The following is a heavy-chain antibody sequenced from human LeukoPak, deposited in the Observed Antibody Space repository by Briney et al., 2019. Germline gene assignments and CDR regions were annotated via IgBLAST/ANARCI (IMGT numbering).Heavy chain of an antibody. V-gene: IGHV4-59*12. CDR2: IYYSGST. Sequence: PSETLSLTCNVSGGSISNYYWSWIRQPPGKGLEWIGYIYYSGSTNYNPSLKSRVTISVDTSKNQFSLKLSSVTAADTAVYYCAKGDRDAFDIWGQGTIITVSS. CDR1: GGSISNYY. CDR3: AKGDRDAFDI. J-gene: IGHJ3*02. D-gene: IGHD2-21*02.